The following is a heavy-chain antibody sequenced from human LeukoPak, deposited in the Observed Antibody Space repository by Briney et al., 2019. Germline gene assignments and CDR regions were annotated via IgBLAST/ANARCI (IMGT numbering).Heavy chain of an antibody. CDR3: AAGSPDYYDSSGSLRY. Sequence: GASVKVSCKASGFTFTSSAVQWVRQARGQRLVWIGWIVVGSGNTNYAQKFQERVTITRDMSTSTAYMELSSLRSEDTAVYYCAAGSPDYYDSSGSLRYWGQGTLVTVSS. V-gene: IGHV1-58*01. D-gene: IGHD3-22*01. CDR1: GFTFTSSA. CDR2: IVVGSGNT. J-gene: IGHJ4*02.